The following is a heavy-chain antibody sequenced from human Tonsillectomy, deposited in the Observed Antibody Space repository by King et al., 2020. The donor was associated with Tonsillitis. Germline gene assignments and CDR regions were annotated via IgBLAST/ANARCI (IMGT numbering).Heavy chain of an antibody. V-gene: IGHV3-33*05. Sequence: QLVQSGGGVVQPGWSLRLSCATSGFTFTKHGMHWFRQAPGKGLEWVAALSSAGTNEYYADSVEGRFTISRDTSKNTLYLQMHSLRAEDTAVYYCARLEYWGRGTLVTVSS. CDR3: ARLEY. J-gene: IGHJ4*02. CDR2: LSSAGTNE. CDR1: GFTFTKHG.